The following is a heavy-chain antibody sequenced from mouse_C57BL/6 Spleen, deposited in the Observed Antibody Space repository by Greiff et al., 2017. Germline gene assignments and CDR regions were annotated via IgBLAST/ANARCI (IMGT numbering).Heavy chain of an antibody. CDR3: ARLGLKAMDY. CDR1: GYTFTSYG. D-gene: IGHD1-3*01. CDR2: IYPRSGNT. J-gene: IGHJ4*01. V-gene: IGHV1-81*01. Sequence: QVQLQQSGAELARPGASVKLSCKASGYTFTSYGISWVKQRTGQGLEWIGEIYPRSGNTYYNEKFKGKATLTADKSSSTAYMELRSLTSEDTAVYFCARLGLKAMDYWGQGTSVTVSA.